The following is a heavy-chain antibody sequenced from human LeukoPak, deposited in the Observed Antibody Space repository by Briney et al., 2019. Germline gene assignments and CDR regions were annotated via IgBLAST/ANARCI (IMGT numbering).Heavy chain of an antibody. V-gene: IGHV3-48*03. CDR3: ARDRDCSTTSCYDGHFDY. J-gene: IGHJ4*02. D-gene: IGHD2-2*01. CDR2: ISRSGSTI. Sequence: GGSLRLSCVASGFTFSSYEMNWVRQAPGKGLEWVSYISRSGSTIYYADSVKGRFTISRDNAKKSLFLQMNSLRDEDTAVYYCARDRDCSTTSCYDGHFDYWGQGTLVTVSS. CDR1: GFTFSSYE.